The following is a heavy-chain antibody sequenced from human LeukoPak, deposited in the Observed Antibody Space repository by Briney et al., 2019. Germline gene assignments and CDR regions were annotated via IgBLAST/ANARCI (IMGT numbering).Heavy chain of an antibody. CDR3: ARDSEGTAMEDY. D-gene: IGHD5-18*01. V-gene: IGHV1-69*13. CDR2: IIPIFGTA. J-gene: IGHJ4*02. CDR1: EGTFSSYA. Sequence: ASVEVSCKASEGTFSSYAISWVRQAPGQGLEWMGGIIPIFGTANYAQKFQGRVTITADESTSTAYMELSSLRSEDTAVYYCARDSEGTAMEDYWGQGTQVTVSS.